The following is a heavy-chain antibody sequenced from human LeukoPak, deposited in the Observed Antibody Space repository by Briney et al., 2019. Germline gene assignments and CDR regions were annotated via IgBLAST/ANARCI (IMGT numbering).Heavy chain of an antibody. J-gene: IGHJ6*03. V-gene: IGHV5-51*01. D-gene: IGHD2-2*01. CDR2: IYPGDSDT. Sequence: GESLKISCKGSGYSFTSYWIGWVRQMPGKGLEWMGIIYPGDSDTRYSPSFQGQVTISADKSISTAYLQWSSLKASDTAMYYCAREIGYCSSTSCYLHMDVWGKETTVTISS. CDR1: GYSFTSYW. CDR3: AREIGYCSSTSCYLHMDV.